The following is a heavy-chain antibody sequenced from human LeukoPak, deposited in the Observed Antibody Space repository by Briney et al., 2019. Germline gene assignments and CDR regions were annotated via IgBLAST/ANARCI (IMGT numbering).Heavy chain of an antibody. Sequence: PGGSLRLSCAASGFTFSNYGLHWVRQAPGKGLEWVAIISYDGSNKYFADSVKGRFTISRDNSKNTLYLQMNSLRAEDTAVYYCARLVSGPDGDYWGQGTLVTVSS. V-gene: IGHV3-30*03. J-gene: IGHJ4*02. CDR2: ISYDGSNK. CDR3: ARLVSGPDGDY. CDR1: GFTFSNYG. D-gene: IGHD6-19*01.